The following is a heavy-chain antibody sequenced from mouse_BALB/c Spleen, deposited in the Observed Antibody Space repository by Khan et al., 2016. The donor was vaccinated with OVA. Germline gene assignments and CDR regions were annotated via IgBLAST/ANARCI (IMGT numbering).Heavy chain of an antibody. V-gene: IGHV1-4*01. D-gene: IGHD2-14*01. CDR3: VRVGNNHRDDGWFAY. CDR2: INPSNGYT. Sequence: QVQLQQSGAELARPGASVKMSCKASGYTFTSYTMHWVKQRPGQGLEWIGYINPSNGYTNYNQKFKDKATLTTDKSSTTAYLQLSSLTSDDSAVYSCVRVGNNHRDDGWFAYWGQGTLVTVSA. J-gene: IGHJ3*01. CDR1: GYTFTSYT.